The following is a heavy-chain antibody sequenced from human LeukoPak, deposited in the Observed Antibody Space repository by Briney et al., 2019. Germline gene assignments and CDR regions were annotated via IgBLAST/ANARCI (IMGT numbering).Heavy chain of an antibody. V-gene: IGHV3-48*01. Sequence: PGGPLRLSCAASGFTFSSYSMNWVRQAPGKGLEWVSYISSSSSTIYYADSVKGRFTISRDNAKNSLYLQMNSLRAEDTAVYYCARAYDILTGFLNDYWGQGTLVTVSS. J-gene: IGHJ4*02. CDR2: ISSSSSTI. D-gene: IGHD3-9*01. CDR3: ARAYDILTGFLNDY. CDR1: GFTFSSYS.